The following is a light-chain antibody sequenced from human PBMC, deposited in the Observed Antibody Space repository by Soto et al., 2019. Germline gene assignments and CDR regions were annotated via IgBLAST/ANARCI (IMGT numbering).Light chain of an antibody. CDR2: ESG. V-gene: IGLV2-23*01. J-gene: IGLJ3*02. CDR1: SSDVGSYNL. Sequence: QSALTQPASVSGSPGQTITKSCTGSSSDVGSYNLVSWYQQHPGKAPKLMVYESGKRPSGVSDRFFGSKSGNTASLTISGLQAEDEADYYCCSFARGTTLVFGGVTKLTVL. CDR3: CSFARGTTLV.